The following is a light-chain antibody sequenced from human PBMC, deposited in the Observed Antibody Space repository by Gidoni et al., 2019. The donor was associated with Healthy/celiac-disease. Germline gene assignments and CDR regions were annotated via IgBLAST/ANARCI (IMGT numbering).Light chain of an antibody. CDR2: DVS. CDR3: SSDTSSSTPVV. CDR1: RSDVGGYNY. V-gene: IGLV2-14*01. Sequence: QSALTQPASVSVSPGQSITISCPGTRSDVGGYNYVSWYQQHPGKAPKLMIYDVSKRPSGVANRFSGSKSGNTASLTISGLQAEDEADYYCSSDTSSSTPVVFGGGTKLTVL. J-gene: IGLJ2*01.